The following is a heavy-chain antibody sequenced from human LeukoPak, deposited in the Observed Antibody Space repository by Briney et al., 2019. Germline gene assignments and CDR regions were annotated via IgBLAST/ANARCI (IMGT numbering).Heavy chain of an antibody. D-gene: IGHD3-3*01. CDR2: IYHSGST. V-gene: IGHV4-38-2*01. J-gene: IGHJ5*02. Sequence: SETLSLTCAVSGYSISSGYYWGWIRQPPGKGLEWIGSIYHSGSTYYNPSLKSRVTISVDTSKNQFSLKLSSVTAADTAVYYCARRQQYYDFWSGYYRFDPWGQGTLVTVSS. CDR3: ARRQQYYDFWSGYYRFDP. CDR1: GYSISSGYY.